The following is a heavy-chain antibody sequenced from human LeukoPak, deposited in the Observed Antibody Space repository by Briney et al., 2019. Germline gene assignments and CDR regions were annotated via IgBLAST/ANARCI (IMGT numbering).Heavy chain of an antibody. J-gene: IGHJ6*03. V-gene: IGHV4-39*01. D-gene: IGHD2-15*01. CDR1: GGSISSSSYY. Sequence: AETHSLTCTVSGGSISSSSYYWGWIRQPPGKGLEWIGRIYYSGRTYYNPSLKSRVTISVDTSKNQFSLKLSSVTAADTAVYYCARLRATPYYYYYMDVWGKGTTVTVS. CDR3: ARLRATPYYYYYMDV. CDR2: IYYSGRT.